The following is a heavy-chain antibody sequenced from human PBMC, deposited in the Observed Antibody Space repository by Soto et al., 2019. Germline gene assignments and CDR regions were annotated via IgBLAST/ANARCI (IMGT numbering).Heavy chain of an antibody. CDR1: GGSISSSSYY. CDR2: IYYSGST. J-gene: IGHJ4*02. V-gene: IGHV4-39*01. Sequence: PSETLSLTCTVSGGSISSSSYYWGWIRQPPGKGLEWIGSIYYSGSTYYNPSLKSRVTISVDTSKNQFSLKLSSVTAADTAVYYCARTRYYYDSSGYGYWGQGTLVTVSS. CDR3: ARTRYYYDSSGYGY. D-gene: IGHD3-22*01.